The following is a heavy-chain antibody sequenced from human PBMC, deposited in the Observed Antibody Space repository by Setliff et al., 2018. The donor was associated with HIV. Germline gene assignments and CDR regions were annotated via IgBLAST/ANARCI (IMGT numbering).Heavy chain of an antibody. J-gene: IGHJ3*02. Sequence: SLKISCAASGFTFSSYWMSWVRQAPGKGLEWVANIKQDGSEKYYVDSVKGRSTISRDNAKNSLYLQMNSLRAEDTAVYYCARPWAFDIWGQGTMVTVSS. CDR1: GFTFSSYW. CDR2: IKQDGSEK. CDR3: ARPWAFDI. V-gene: IGHV3-7*01.